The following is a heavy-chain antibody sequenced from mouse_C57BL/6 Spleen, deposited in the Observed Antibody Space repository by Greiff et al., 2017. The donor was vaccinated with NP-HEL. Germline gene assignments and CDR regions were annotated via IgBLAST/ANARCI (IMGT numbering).Heavy chain of an antibody. D-gene: IGHD1-1*01. Sequence: QVQLQQPGAELVKPGASVKLSCKASGYTFTSYWMQWVKQRPGQGLEWIGEIDPSDSYTTYNQKFKGKATLTVDTSSSTAYMQLSSLTSEDSAVYYCARWGYGSSYGFADWGQGTLVTVSA. CDR1: GYTFTSYW. CDR3: ARWGYGSSYGFAD. J-gene: IGHJ3*01. V-gene: IGHV1-50*01. CDR2: IDPSDSYT.